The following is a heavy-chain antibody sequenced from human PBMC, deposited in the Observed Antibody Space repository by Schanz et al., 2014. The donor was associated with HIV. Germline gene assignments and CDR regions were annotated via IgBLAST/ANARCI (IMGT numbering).Heavy chain of an antibody. Sequence: EVKLSESGGGLVQPGGSLRLSCVASGFTLSSYSMNWVRQAPGKGLECVSYMSYSSSAMYYADSVKGRFTVSRDNAKNSLYLQMNSLRAEDTAVYYCVRAGGELGGYYYGMDVWGQGTTVSVSS. D-gene: IGHD3-16*01. V-gene: IGHV3-48*01. CDR1: GFTLSSYS. J-gene: IGHJ6*02. CDR3: VRAGGELGGYYYGMDV. CDR2: MSYSSSAM.